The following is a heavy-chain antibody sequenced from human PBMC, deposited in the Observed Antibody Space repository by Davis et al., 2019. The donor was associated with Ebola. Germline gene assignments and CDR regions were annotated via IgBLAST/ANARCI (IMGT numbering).Heavy chain of an antibody. V-gene: IGHV3-30-3*01. CDR3: ARDLWLGAPDYLDS. CDR1: EFAFTHYP. J-gene: IGHJ4*02. D-gene: IGHD1-26*01. CDR2: ISYAGGLQ. Sequence: GGSLRLSCVVSEFAFTHYPFHWVRQAPGKGLEWVAVISYAGGLQLYRESVKGRFTISRDDSKSTLYLQMNSLRTEDTAMYYCARDLWLGAPDYLDSWGQGTLVTVSS.